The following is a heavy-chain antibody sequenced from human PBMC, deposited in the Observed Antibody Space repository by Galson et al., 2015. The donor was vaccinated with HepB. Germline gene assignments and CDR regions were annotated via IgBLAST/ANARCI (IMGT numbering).Heavy chain of an antibody. CDR2: MSGISSTI. D-gene: IGHD3-22*01. J-gene: IGHJ4*02. V-gene: IGHV3-48*01. Sequence: SLRLSCAASGFTLSSYSMNWVRQAPGKGLEWVSYMSGISSTIYYADSVKGRFTISGDDAKNSLYLQMNSLRAEDTAVYYCARESIYYDTSGYLKRGNYFDYWGQGTLLTVSS. CDR3: ARESIYYDTSGYLKRGNYFDY. CDR1: GFTLSSYS.